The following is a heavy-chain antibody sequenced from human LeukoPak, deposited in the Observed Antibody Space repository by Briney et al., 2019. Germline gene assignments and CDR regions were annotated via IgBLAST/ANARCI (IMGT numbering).Heavy chain of an antibody. CDR1: GDSLSSGVYD. D-gene: IGHD3-22*01. J-gene: IGHJ4*02. CDR2: IYPSGST. CDR3: ARQNLYYYDSSGDYFGTFVDN. Sequence: PSETLSLTCTVSGDSLSSGVYDWNWIRQPAGKGLEWLGRIYPSGSTTYNASLKSRGTISIDTSKKQFSLKLTSVTAADTAVYYCARQNLYYYDSSGDYFGTFVDNWGQGSLVIVSS. V-gene: IGHV4-61*02.